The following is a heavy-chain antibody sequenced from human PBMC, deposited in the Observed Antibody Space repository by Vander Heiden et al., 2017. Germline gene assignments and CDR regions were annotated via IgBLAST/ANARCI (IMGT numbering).Heavy chain of an antibody. CDR2: IKQDGSEK. CDR3: ARGWGGMDV. Sequence: EVQLVEYGGGLVQPGGSLRLSCAASGFTFSSYWMSWVRQHPGKGLGWVANIKQDGSEKYYGDSVKGRFTISRDNAKNSLYLQMNSLRAEDTAVYYCARGWGGMDVWGQGTTVTVSS. D-gene: IGHD7-27*01. V-gene: IGHV3-7*01. CDR1: GFTFSSYW. J-gene: IGHJ6*02.